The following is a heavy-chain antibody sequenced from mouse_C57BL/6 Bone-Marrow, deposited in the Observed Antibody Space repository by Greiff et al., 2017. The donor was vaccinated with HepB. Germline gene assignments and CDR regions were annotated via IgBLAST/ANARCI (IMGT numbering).Heavy chain of an antibody. CDR1: GFTFSSYG. J-gene: IGHJ1*03. D-gene: IGHD1-1*01. CDR2: ISSGGSYT. Sequence: EVQRVESGGDLVKPGGSLKLSCAASGFTFSSYGMSWVRQTPDKRLEWVATISSGGSYTYYPDSVKGRFTISRDNAKNTLYLQMSSLKSEDTAMYYSASLYYYGSSWYFDVWGTGTTVTVSS. V-gene: IGHV5-6*01. CDR3: ASLYYYGSSWYFDV.